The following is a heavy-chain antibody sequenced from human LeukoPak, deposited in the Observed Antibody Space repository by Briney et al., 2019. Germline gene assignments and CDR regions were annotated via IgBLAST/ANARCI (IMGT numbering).Heavy chain of an antibody. CDR1: GYSISSGYY. CDR3: ARRDDSSGYHKIFDY. D-gene: IGHD3-22*01. V-gene: IGHV4-38-2*02. J-gene: IGHJ4*02. Sequence: PSETLSLTCIVSGYSISSGYYWGWIRQPPGKGLEWIGNIYHSGSTYYNPSLKSRVTISIDTSNNQFYLKLSSLTAADTAVYYCARRDDSSGYHKIFDYWGQGTLVTVSS. CDR2: IYHSGST.